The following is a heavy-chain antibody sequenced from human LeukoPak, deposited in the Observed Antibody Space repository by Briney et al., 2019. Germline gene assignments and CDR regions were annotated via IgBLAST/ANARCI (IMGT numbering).Heavy chain of an antibody. V-gene: IGHV3-30*02. CDR1: GFTFSSYG. D-gene: IGHD3-10*01. Sequence: GGSLRLSCAASGFTFSSYGMHWVRQAPGKGLEWVAFIRYDGSNKYYADSVKGRLTISRDNSKNTLYLQMNSLRAEDTAVYYCAKVRTVRGEGNWFDPWGQGTLVTVSS. CDR3: AKVRTVRGEGNWFDP. J-gene: IGHJ5*02. CDR2: IRYDGSNK.